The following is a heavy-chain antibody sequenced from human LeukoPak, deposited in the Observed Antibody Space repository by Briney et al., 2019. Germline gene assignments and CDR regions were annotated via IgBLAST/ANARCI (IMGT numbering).Heavy chain of an antibody. V-gene: IGHV4-59*01. CDR3: AREAGQGGWFDP. CDR2: IYYSGST. Sequence: PSETLSLTCAVYGGSFSGYYWSWIRQPPGKGLEWIGYIYYSGSTNYNPSLKSRVTISVDTSKNQFSLKLSSVTAADTAVYYCAREAGQGGWFDPWGQGTLVTVSS. CDR1: GGSFSGYY. D-gene: IGHD3-16*01. J-gene: IGHJ5*02.